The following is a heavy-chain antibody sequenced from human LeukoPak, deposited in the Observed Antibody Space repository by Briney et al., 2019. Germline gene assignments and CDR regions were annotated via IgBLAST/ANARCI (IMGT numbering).Heavy chain of an antibody. J-gene: IGHJ4*02. CDR3: ARVSSLWSFDY. V-gene: IGHV3-74*01. CDR1: GFTFSTYW. Sequence: GGSLRLSCAASGFTFSTYWMHWVRQTPGKGLVWVSRIKPDGSSTAYADSVKGRSTISRDNARNTLYLQLNSLGAEDTAIYYCARVSSLWSFDYWGQGTLVTVSS. CDR2: IKPDGSST. D-gene: IGHD3-10*01.